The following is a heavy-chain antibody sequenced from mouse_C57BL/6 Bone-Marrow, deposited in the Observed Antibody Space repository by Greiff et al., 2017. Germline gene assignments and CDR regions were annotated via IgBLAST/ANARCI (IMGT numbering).Heavy chain of an antibody. CDR1: GFSLSTSGMG. V-gene: IGHV8-12*01. J-gene: IGHJ1*03. CDR3: ARRQRWYFDV. Sequence: QVTLKVSGPGILQSSQTLSLPCSFSGFSLSTSGMGVSWIRLPSGKCLEWLAHIYWDDDKRYNPSLKSRLTISKDTSRNRVFRKITSVDTADTATDYCARRQRWYFDVWGTGTTVTVFS. CDR2: IYWDDDK.